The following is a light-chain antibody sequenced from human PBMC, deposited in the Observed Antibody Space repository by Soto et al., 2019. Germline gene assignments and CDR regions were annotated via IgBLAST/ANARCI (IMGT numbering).Light chain of an antibody. CDR1: QGIGNS. Sequence: DIQMTQSPPSLSASVGDRVPITCRASQGIGNSLAWYQQKPGTVTKLLIYSAFTLQSEFPSLFSGSESGTDFTLNISSLQPEDDADYYCKKQNTLPTTFGQGKRLETK. CDR2: SAF. CDR3: KKQNTLPTT. V-gene: IGKV1-27*01. J-gene: IGKJ5*01.